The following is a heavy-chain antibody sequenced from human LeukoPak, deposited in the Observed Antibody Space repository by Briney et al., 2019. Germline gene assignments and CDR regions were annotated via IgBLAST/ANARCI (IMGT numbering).Heavy chain of an antibody. CDR3: ARVASSIPQRNWFDP. CDR1: GYTFTSYA. Sequence: GASVKVSCKASGYTFTSYAMNWVRQAPGQGLEWMGGVIPIFGTANYAQKFQGRVTITADESTSTAYMELSSLRSEDTAVYYCARVASSIPQRNWFDPWGQGTLVTVSS. CDR2: VIPIFGTA. J-gene: IGHJ5*02. V-gene: IGHV1-69*13. D-gene: IGHD3-3*02.